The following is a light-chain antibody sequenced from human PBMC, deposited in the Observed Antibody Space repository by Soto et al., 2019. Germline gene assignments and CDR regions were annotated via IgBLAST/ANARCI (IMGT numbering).Light chain of an antibody. Sequence: QSVLTQPPSVSAAPGQKVTISCSGSSSNIRNNYVSWYQQLPGTAPKLLIYDNNKRPSGIPDRFSGSKSGTSATLGITGLQTGDEADYYFGTWDSSLSAYVFGTGTKLTVL. J-gene: IGLJ1*01. V-gene: IGLV1-51*01. CDR1: SSNIRNNY. CDR3: GTWDSSLSAYV. CDR2: DNN.